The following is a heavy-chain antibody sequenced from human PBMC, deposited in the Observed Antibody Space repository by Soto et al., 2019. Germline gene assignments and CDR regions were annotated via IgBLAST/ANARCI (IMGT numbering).Heavy chain of an antibody. Sequence: GGSLRLSCIASGFIFSNYAMSWVRQAPGKGLEWVSSISGSDGSTYYADSAKGRFTISRDNSKNTLYLQMNSLRAEDTAVYYCAKDGSIAAQEYFQHWGQGTLVTVSS. J-gene: IGHJ1*01. CDR3: AKDGSIAAQEYFQH. V-gene: IGHV3-23*01. D-gene: IGHD6-6*01. CDR1: GFIFSNYA. CDR2: ISGSDGST.